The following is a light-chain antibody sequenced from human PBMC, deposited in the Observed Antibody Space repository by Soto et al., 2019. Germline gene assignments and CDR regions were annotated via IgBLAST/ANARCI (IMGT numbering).Light chain of an antibody. CDR1: QSVSFY. Sequence: EIVLTQSPATLSLSPGERATLSCRASQSVSFYLAWYQQKPGQSPRLLIYDASGRATGIPARFSGSGSGTDFTLTISSVEPEDVAVYYCHQRSDWPLTFGGGTKVDIK. J-gene: IGKJ4*01. CDR3: HQRSDWPLT. V-gene: IGKV3-11*01. CDR2: DAS.